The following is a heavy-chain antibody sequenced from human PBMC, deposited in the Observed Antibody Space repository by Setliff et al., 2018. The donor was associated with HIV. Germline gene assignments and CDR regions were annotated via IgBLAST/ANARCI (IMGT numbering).Heavy chain of an antibody. J-gene: IGHJ4*02. CDR3: ARGGPPLEWSKYYFDF. CDR2: VSGSGGST. CDR1: GFTFSNYA. Sequence: GGSLRLSCAASGFTFSNYAMSWVRQAPGKGLEWVSVVSGSGGSTFYADSVKGRFTISRDNAHNSFYLQMNNLRAGDTAVYYCARGGPPLEWSKYYFDFWGQGSLVTVSS. D-gene: IGHD3-3*01. V-gene: IGHV3-23*01.